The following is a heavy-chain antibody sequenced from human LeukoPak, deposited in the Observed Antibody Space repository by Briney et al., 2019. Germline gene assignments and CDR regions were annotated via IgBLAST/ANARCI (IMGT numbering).Heavy chain of an antibody. CDR1: GFTFSSYS. V-gene: IGHV3-48*01. Sequence: GGSLRLSCAASGFTFSSYSMNWVRQAPGKGLEWVSYISSSSSTIYYADSVKGRFTISRDNAKNSLYLQMNSLRAEDTAVYYCARDYCSGGSCNNWFDPWGQGTLVTVSS. D-gene: IGHD2-15*01. CDR2: ISSSSSTI. CDR3: ARDYCSGGSCNNWFDP. J-gene: IGHJ5*02.